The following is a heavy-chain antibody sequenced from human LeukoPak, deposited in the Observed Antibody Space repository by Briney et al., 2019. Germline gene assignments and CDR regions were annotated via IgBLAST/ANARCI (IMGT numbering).Heavy chain of an antibody. J-gene: IGHJ5*02. CDR1: GFTFSNYD. CDR3: ARGSRRLLRFLGQSKWFDP. V-gene: IGHV3-30*04. CDR2: ILYDGSNK. D-gene: IGHD3-3*01. Sequence: GGSLRLSCAASGFTFSNYDMHWVRQAPGKALEWVAVILYDGSNKYYADSVKGRFTIPRDNSKSTLYLQMNSLRAEDTAVYYCARGSRRLLRFLGQSKWFDPWGQGTLVTVSS.